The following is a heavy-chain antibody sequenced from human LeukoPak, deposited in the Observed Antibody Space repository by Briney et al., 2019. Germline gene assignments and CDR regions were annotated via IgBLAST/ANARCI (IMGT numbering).Heavy chain of an antibody. Sequence: SETLSLTCTVSGGSISSSSFWGWIRRPPGKGLEWIGHIFYSGSTYYNPSLKSRVTLSVDTSDNQFSLKLSSVTATDTAIYYCARRGITYSTSYFDSWGQGVLVTVSP. J-gene: IGHJ4*02. CDR2: IFYSGST. CDR3: ARRGITYSTSYFDS. V-gene: IGHV4-39*01. D-gene: IGHD2-2*01. CDR1: GGSISSSSF.